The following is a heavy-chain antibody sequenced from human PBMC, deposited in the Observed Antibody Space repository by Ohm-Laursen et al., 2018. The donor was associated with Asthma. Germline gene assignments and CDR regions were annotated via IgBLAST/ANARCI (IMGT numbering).Heavy chain of an antibody. CDR3: AAWGSENF. CDR1: GFTFSHYP. J-gene: IGHJ4*02. V-gene: IGHV3-21*01. D-gene: IGHD7-27*01. Sequence: SLRLSCAASGFTFSHYPMTWVRQAPGKGLEWVSSISDTTKYIYYADSVRGRFTVSRDNAKDSLSLQMNSLRVEDTAVYYCAAWGSENFWGQGTLVTVS. CDR2: ISDTTKYI.